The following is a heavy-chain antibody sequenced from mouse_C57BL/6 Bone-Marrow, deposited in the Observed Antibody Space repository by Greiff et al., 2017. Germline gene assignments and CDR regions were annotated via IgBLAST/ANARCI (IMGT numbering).Heavy chain of an antibody. D-gene: IGHD2-3*01. CDR1: GFNITDDY. Sequence: VQLQQSGAELVRPGASVKLSCTASGFNITDDYMHWVKQRPEQGLEWIGWIDPENGDTEYASKFQGKATLTADTSSNTAYLQLSSLTSEDTAVDYCTHFSYDGYYEYLDYWGQGTTLTVSS. CDR2: IDPENGDT. J-gene: IGHJ2*01. CDR3: THFSYDGYYEYLDY. V-gene: IGHV14-4*01.